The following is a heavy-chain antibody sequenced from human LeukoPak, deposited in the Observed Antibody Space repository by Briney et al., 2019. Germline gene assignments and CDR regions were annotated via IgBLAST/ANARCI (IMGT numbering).Heavy chain of an antibody. CDR2: ISGSGSST. V-gene: IGHV3-21*01. Sequence: GGSLRLSCAASGFTFSTYAMTWVRQAPGQGLEWVSSISGSGSSTYYADSVKGRFTISRDNARNSLYLQMNSLRAEDTAVYYCARDLQPYHTAFDYWGQGTLVTVSS. D-gene: IGHD5-18*01. CDR3: ARDLQPYHTAFDY. J-gene: IGHJ4*02. CDR1: GFTFSTYA.